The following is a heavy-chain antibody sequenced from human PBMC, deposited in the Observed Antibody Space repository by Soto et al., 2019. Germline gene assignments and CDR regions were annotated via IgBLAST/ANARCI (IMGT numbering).Heavy chain of an antibody. CDR3: TKVKKKYGTTGGVDFDS. J-gene: IGHJ4*02. Sequence: EVLLAESGGVVVQPGGSLRLSCVISGFTFAEHTMHWVRQAPGKGLEWISLLSWDGGTTYYAESVKGRFTISRDIGKNSLFLQMDSLRPEDSALYYCTKVKKKYGTTGGVDFDSWGQGTLVTVSS. V-gene: IGHV3-43*01. D-gene: IGHD1-26*01. CDR2: LSWDGGTT. CDR1: GFTFAEHT.